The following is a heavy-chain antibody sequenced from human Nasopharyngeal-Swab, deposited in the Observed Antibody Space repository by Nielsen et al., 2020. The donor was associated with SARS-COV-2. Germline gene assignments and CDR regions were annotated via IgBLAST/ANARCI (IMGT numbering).Heavy chain of an antibody. D-gene: IGHD4-23*01. CDR2: IYYSGST. V-gene: IGHV4-61*01. CDR3: ARDQGDVVTPTSFFDY. J-gene: IGHJ4*02. Sequence: ESLKISCTVPGGSVSSGSYYWSWIRQPPGKGLEWTGYIYYSGSTNYNFSLKSRVTISVDTSKNQFSLKLSSVTAADTAVYYCARDQGDVVTPTSFFDYWGQGTLVTVSS. CDR1: GGSVSSGSYY.